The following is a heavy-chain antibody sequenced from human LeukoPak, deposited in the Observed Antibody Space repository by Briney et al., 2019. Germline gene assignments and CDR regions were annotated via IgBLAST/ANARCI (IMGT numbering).Heavy chain of an antibody. Sequence: SETLSLTCTVSGGSISSSSYYWGWIRQPPGKGLEWIGSIYYSGSTYYNPSLKSRVTMSVDTSKNQFSLKLSSVTAADTVVYYCARLARLRNWFDPWGQGTLVTVSS. CDR2: IYYSGST. V-gene: IGHV4-39*07. D-gene: IGHD3-16*01. J-gene: IGHJ5*02. CDR3: ARLARLRNWFDP. CDR1: GGSISSSSYY.